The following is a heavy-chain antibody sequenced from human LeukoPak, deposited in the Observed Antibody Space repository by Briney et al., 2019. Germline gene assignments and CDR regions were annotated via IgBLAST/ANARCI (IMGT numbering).Heavy chain of an antibody. J-gene: IGHJ4*02. Sequence: ASVKVSCKASGYTFTGYYMHWARQAPGQGLEWMGRINPNSGGTNYAQKFQGRVTMTRDTSISTAYMELSRLRSDDTAVYYCASAKYYDSSGYLAGCFDYWGQGTLVTVSS. CDR2: INPNSGGT. CDR3: ASAKYYDSSGYLAGCFDY. CDR1: GYTFTGYY. D-gene: IGHD3-22*01. V-gene: IGHV1-2*06.